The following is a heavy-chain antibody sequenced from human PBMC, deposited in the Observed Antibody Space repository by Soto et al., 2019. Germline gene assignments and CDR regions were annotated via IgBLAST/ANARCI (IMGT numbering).Heavy chain of an antibody. CDR2: IIPIVGTA. J-gene: IGHJ5*02. CDR3: ARDRGPSSGYYPYWFDH. V-gene: IGHV1-69*12. D-gene: IGHD3-22*01. CDR1: GGTFSSYA. Sequence: QVQLVQSGAEVKKPGSSVKVSCKASGGTFSSYAITWVRQAPGQGLEWMGGIIPIVGTANYAQKFQGRVTITADESTSTAYMELSSLKSEDKAVYYCARDRGPSSGYYPYWFDHWGQGTLVTVSS.